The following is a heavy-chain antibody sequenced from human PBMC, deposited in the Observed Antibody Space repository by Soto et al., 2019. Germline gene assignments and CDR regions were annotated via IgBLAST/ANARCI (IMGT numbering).Heavy chain of an antibody. Sequence: QLQLQESGPGLVKPSETLSLTCTVSGGSISSSIYYWGWIRQPPGKGLEWIGSIHSTGSTYYKPSLKSRVTISVDTSKNHFSLKLSSVTAADTAVYYCALWPNLWSGYPLTYMDVWGKGTTVTVSS. V-gene: IGHV4-39*02. CDR1: GGSISSSIYY. D-gene: IGHD3-3*01. CDR2: IHSTGST. J-gene: IGHJ6*03. CDR3: ALWPNLWSGYPLTYMDV.